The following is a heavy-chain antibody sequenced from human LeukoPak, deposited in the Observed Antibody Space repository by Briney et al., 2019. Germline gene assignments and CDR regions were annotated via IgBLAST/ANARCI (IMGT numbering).Heavy chain of an antibody. CDR2: LMPVSGGT. CDR1: GYAFTDYF. D-gene: IGHD6-19*01. CDR3: AIEGDASGWSRAFDY. V-gene: IGHV1-2*06. J-gene: IGHJ4*02. Sequence: ASVRVSSKASGYAFTDYFIRCVPQAPGQGLEWLAQLMPVSGGTHYAQKFRARVTMTRDTPISTAYMEVRSLRSDDTAVYYCAIEGDASGWSRAFDYWGQGTLVTVSS.